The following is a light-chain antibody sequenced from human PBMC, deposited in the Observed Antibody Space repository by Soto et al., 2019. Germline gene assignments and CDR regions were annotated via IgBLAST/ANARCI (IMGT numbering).Light chain of an antibody. Sequence: QSALTQPPSTSAAPGQRVTISCSGSNSNIGRNTVNWYHQLPGTAPKLLIYSNNQRPSGVPDRISGSKSGTSASLAITGLQSEDEADYFCSTWDDSLNGWVFGGGTKLTVL. CDR2: SNN. CDR1: NSNIGRNT. V-gene: IGLV1-44*01. CDR3: STWDDSLNGWV. J-gene: IGLJ3*02.